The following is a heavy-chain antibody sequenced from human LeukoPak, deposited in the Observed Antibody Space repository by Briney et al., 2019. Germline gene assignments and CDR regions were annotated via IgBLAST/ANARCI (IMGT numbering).Heavy chain of an antibody. CDR2: IWYDGSNK. V-gene: IGHV3-33*01. CDR3: ARDLGGYYYDSSGYGYFDY. Sequence: PGGSLRLSCAASGFTFSSYGMHWVRQAPGKGLEWVAVIWYDGSNKYYADSVKGRFTISRDNSKNTLFLQMNSLRAEDTAVYYCARDLGGYYYDSSGYGYFDYWGQGTLVTVSS. CDR1: GFTFSSYG. J-gene: IGHJ4*02. D-gene: IGHD3-22*01.